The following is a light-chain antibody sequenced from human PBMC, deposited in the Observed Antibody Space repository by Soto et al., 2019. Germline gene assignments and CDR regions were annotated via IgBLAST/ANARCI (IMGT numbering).Light chain of an antibody. CDR3: CSYAGSSTLV. CDR1: SSNIGAGYD. Sequence: QSVLTQPPSVSAAPGQRVTISCSGSSSNIGAGYDVHWYQQLPGTAPKLLIFGNTKRPSGVPDRFSGSKSGSSASLAITGLQAEDEADYYCCSYAGSSTLVFGGGTKVTVL. CDR2: GNT. V-gene: IGLV1-40*01. J-gene: IGLJ2*01.